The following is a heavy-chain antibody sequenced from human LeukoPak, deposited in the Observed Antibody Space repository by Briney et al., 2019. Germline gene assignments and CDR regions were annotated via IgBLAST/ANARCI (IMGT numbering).Heavy chain of an antibody. CDR1: GFTFSSYG. V-gene: IGHV3-30*18. CDR3: AKARFRYYYDSSGCFDY. D-gene: IGHD3-22*01. J-gene: IGHJ4*02. CDR2: ISYDGSNK. Sequence: PGRSLRLSCAASGFTFSSYGMHWVRQAPGKGLEWVAVISYDGSNKYYADSVKGRFTISRDNPKDTLYLQMNSLRAEDTAVYYCAKARFRYYYDSSGCFDYWGQGTLVTVSS.